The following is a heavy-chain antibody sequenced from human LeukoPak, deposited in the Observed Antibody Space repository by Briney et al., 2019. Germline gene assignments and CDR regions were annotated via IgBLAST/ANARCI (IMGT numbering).Heavy chain of an antibody. CDR1: GYTFTGYY. Sequence: ASVKVSCKASGYTFTGYYMHWVRQAPGQGLEWMGWINPNSGGTNYAQKFQGRVTMTRDTSISTAYMELSSLRSEDTAVYYCATAGSITMVRGVRSRFDPWGQGTLVTVSS. J-gene: IGHJ5*02. V-gene: IGHV1-2*02. CDR2: INPNSGGT. D-gene: IGHD3-10*01. CDR3: ATAGSITMVRGVRSRFDP.